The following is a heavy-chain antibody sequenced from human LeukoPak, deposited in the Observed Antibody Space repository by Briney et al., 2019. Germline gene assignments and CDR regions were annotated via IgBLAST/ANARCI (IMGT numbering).Heavy chain of an antibody. J-gene: IGHJ4*02. CDR3: ARPDYFASHD. CDR1: GYNFAKSW. D-gene: IGHD2/OR15-2a*01. Sequence: GESLNISCKGSGYNFAKSWIGWLRQMPGKGLERMAIIYPDDSRTKYSPYFQGQVTISADRSINPAYLQWSSLRASDTAKYYCARPDYFASHDWGQGTLVTVCS. CDR2: IYPDDSRT. V-gene: IGHV5-51*01.